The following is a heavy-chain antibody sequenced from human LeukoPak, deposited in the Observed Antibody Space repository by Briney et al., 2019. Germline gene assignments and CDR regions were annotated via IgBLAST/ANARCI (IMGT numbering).Heavy chain of an antibody. J-gene: IGHJ5*02. CDR1: DYSISSGYY. CDR3: ARDRPLLGAWSWSDP. CDR2: IYHSGSI. D-gene: IGHD3-3*01. V-gene: IGHV4-38-2*02. Sequence: SETLSLTCRVSDYSISSGYYWGWIRQPPGKGLEWVGTIYHSGSIYYNPSPKSRVTISVDTSKNQFSLKLSSVTAADTAVYYCARDRPLLGAWSWSDPWGQGTLVTVSS.